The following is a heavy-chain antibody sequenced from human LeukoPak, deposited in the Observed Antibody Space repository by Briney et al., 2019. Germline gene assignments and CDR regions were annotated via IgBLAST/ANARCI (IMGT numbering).Heavy chain of an antibody. Sequence: SETLSLTCTVSGYSISSGYCWGWIRQPPGKGLEYIGSIYHSGTTYYNPSLKSRITMSVDTSKNQFSLKLSSVTPADTAVYYCARNWGNYGSGTSSITIGDNWGQGTLVTVSS. V-gene: IGHV4-38-2*02. CDR3: ARNWGNYGSGTSSITIGDN. J-gene: IGHJ4*02. D-gene: IGHD3-10*01. CDR1: GYSISSGYC. CDR2: IYHSGTT.